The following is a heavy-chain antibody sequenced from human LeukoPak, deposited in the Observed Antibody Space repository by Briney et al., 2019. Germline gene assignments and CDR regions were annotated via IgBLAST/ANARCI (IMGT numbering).Heavy chain of an antibody. CDR3: ANGEGGSGLEIDN. Sequence: PGGSLRLSCAASGFTFSSYALHWVRQAPGKGLDWVTLISHDGTNKYYADSVKGRFTVSRDNSKNTLSLQMDSLRPEDTAVYYCANGEGGSGLEIDNWGQGTLVTVSS. CDR2: ISHDGTNK. V-gene: IGHV3-30*18. CDR1: GFTFSSYA. J-gene: IGHJ4*02. D-gene: IGHD2-15*01.